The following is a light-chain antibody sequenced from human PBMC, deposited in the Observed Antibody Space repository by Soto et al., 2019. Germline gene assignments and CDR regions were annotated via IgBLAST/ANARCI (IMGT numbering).Light chain of an antibody. Sequence: EIVLTQSPGTLSLSPGERATLSCRASQSISSSYLAWYQQKPGQAPRLLIYDASSRATGIPDRFSGRGSGTDFPLTISRLEPEDFAVYYCQQSGSSLPYTFGQGTKLEIK. CDR3: QQSGSSLPYT. CDR2: DAS. CDR1: QSISSSY. J-gene: IGKJ2*01. V-gene: IGKV3-20*01.